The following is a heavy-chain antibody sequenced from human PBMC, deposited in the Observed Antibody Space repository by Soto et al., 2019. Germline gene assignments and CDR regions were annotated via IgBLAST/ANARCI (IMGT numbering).Heavy chain of an antibody. D-gene: IGHD3-3*01. V-gene: IGHV3-23*01. Sequence: QLLESGGGLVQPGGSLRLSCAASGFTFNTYAMNWVRQAPGKGLEWVSAISGDGAGTYYADSVKGRFTMSRDNSKNPRYLKMSSLRDKDTAVCSGANIRATSETEAWGQGSLVTVSS. J-gene: IGHJ1*01. CDR3: ANIRATSETEA. CDR1: GFTFNTYA. CDR2: ISGDGAGT.